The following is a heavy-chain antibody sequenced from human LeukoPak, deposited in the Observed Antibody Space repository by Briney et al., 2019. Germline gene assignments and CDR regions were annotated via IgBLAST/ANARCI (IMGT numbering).Heavy chain of an antibody. Sequence: GGSLRLSCAASGFTVSSNYMSWVRQAPGKGLEWVSVIYSGGSTYYADSVKGRFTISRDNSKNTLYLQMNSLRAEDTAVYYCARGRTGSLDAFDIWGQGTMVTVSS. V-gene: IGHV3-53*01. CDR1: GFTVSSNY. CDR2: IYSGGST. CDR3: ARGRTGSLDAFDI. D-gene: IGHD3/OR15-3a*01. J-gene: IGHJ3*02.